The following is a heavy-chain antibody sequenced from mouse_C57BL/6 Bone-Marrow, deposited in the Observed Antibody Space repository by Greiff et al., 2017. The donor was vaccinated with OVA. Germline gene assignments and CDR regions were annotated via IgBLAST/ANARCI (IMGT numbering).Heavy chain of an antibody. CDR3: GLDDYEIFY. V-gene: IGHV1-64*01. D-gene: IGHD2-4*01. CDR1: GYTFTSYW. J-gene: IGHJ2*01. CDR2: IHPNSGST. Sequence: QVQLKQPGAELVKPGASVKLSCKASGYTFTSYWMHWVKQRPGQGLEWIGMIHPNSGSTNYNEKFKSKATLTVDKSSSTAYMQLSSLTSEDSAVYYCGLDDYEIFYWGQGTTLTVSS.